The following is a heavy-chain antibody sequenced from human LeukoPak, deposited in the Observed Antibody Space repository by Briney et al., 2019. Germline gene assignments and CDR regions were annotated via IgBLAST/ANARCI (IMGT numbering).Heavy chain of an antibody. J-gene: IGHJ5*02. CDR1: GYTFTSYY. D-gene: IGHD1-7*01. CDR2: INPSGGST. Sequence: ASVKVSCKASGYTFTSYYMHWVRQAPGQGLEWMGIINPSGGSTSYAQKFQGRVTMTRDMSTSTVYMELSSLRSEDTAVYYCARASRGRITGTNGWFDPWGQGTLVTVSS. CDR3: ARASRGRITGTNGWFDP. V-gene: IGHV1-46*01.